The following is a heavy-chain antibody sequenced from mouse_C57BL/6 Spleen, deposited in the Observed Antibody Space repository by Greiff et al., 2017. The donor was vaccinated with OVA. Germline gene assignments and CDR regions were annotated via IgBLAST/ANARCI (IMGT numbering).Heavy chain of an antibody. CDR1: GFTFSSYT. V-gene: IGHV5-9*01. CDR3: AREYYGSSYWYFDV. D-gene: IGHD1-1*01. J-gene: IGHJ1*03. Sequence: EVMLVESGGGLVKPGGSLKLSCAASGFTFSSYTMSWVRQTPEKRLEWVATISGGGGNTYYPDSVKGRFTISRDNAKNTLYLQMSSLRSEDTALYYCAREYYGSSYWYFDVWGTGTTVTVSS. CDR2: ISGGGGNT.